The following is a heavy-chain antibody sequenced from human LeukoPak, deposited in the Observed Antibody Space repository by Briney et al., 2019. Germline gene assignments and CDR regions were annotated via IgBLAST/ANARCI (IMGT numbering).Heavy chain of an antibody. D-gene: IGHD6-6*01. CDR2: INHSGRT. CDR1: GGSFSGYY. J-gene: IGHJ6*03. V-gene: IGHV4-34*01. CDR3: AGGKRARPPFYYYYYYMDV. Sequence: PSETLSLTCAVYGGSFSGYYWSWIRQPPGKGLEWIGEINHSGRTNYNPSLKSRVTISVDTSKNQFSLKLSSVTAADTAVYYCAGGKRARPPFYYYYYYMDVWGKGTTVTVSS.